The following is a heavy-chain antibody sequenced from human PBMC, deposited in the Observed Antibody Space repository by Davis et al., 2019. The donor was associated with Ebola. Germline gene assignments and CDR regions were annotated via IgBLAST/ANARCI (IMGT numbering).Heavy chain of an antibody. CDR2: INHSGST. D-gene: IGHD6-13*01. V-gene: IGHV4-34*01. CDR3: ARGSRRYSSTLRINWFDP. CDR1: GGSFSGYY. J-gene: IGHJ5*02. Sequence: MPGGSLRLSCAVYGGSFSGYYWSWIRQPPGKGLEWIGEINHSGSTNYNPSLKSRVTISVDTSKNQFSLKLSSVTAADTAVYYCARGSRRYSSTLRINWFDPWGQGTLVTVSS.